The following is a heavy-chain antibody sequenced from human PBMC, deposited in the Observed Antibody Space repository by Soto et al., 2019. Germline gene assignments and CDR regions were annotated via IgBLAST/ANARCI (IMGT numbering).Heavy chain of an antibody. J-gene: IGHJ3*02. V-gene: IGHV5-51*01. CDR1: GYSFTSYW. CDR3: AGVVVAATHAFDI. Sequence: PGESLKISCKGSGYSFTSYWIGWVCQMPGKGLEWMGIIYPGDSDTRYSPSFQGQVTISADKSISTTYLQWSSLKASDTAMYYCAGVVVAATHAFDIWGQGTMVTVSS. D-gene: IGHD2-15*01. CDR2: IYPGDSDT.